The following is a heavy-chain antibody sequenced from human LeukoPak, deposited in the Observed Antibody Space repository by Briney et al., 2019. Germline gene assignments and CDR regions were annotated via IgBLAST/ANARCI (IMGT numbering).Heavy chain of an antibody. J-gene: IGHJ6*02. Sequence: SETLSLTCVVYGGSFSGYYWSWIRQPPGKGLEWIGEINHSGSTNYNPSLKSRVTISVDTSKNQFSLKLSSVTAADTAVYYCARVFKDFWSGYDYYYGMDVWGQGTTVTVSS. CDR2: INHSGST. V-gene: IGHV4-34*01. CDR3: ARVFKDFWSGYDYYYGMDV. D-gene: IGHD3-3*01. CDR1: GGSFSGYY.